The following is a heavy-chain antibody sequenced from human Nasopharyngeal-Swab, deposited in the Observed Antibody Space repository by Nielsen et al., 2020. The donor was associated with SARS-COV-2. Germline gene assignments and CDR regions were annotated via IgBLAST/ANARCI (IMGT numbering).Heavy chain of an antibody. CDR3: ARIFPYSSSWYGKYYFDY. J-gene: IGHJ4*02. CDR2: IYYSGST. V-gene: IGHV4-39*01. D-gene: IGHD6-13*01. Sequence: WIRQPPGKGLEWIGSIYYSGSTYYNPSLKSRVTISVDTSKNQFSLKLSSVTAADTAVYYCARIFPYSSSWYGKYYFDYWGQGTLGTVSS.